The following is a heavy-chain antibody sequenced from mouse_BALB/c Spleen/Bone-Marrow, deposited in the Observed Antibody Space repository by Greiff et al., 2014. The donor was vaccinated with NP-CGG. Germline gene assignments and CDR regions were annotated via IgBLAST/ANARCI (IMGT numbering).Heavy chain of an antibody. CDR3: ARSYGKNVDY. J-gene: IGHJ2*01. Sequence: VMLVESGAELAKPGAPVKMSCKASGYTFTSYWTHWVKQRPGQGLEWIGNINPSTGYTEYNQKFKDKATLTADKSSSTAYMQLNSLTSEDSAVYYCARSYGKNVDYGGQGTTLTVSS. CDR1: GYTFTSYW. D-gene: IGHD2-1*01. CDR2: INPSTGYT. V-gene: IGHV1-7*01.